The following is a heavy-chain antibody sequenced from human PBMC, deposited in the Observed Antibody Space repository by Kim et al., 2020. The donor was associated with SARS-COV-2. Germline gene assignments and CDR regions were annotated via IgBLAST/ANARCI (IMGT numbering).Heavy chain of an antibody. CDR2: MNPNSGNT. J-gene: IGHJ6*03. V-gene: IGHV1-8*01. Sequence: ASVKVSCKASGYTFTSYDINWVRQATGQGLEWMGWMNPNSGNTGYAQKFQGRVTMTRNTSISTAYMELSSLRSEDTAVYYCARGVLELHYYYYYMDLGGKGTTVTVSS. CDR1: GYTFTSYD. CDR3: ARGVLELHYYYYYMDL. D-gene: IGHD1-7*01.